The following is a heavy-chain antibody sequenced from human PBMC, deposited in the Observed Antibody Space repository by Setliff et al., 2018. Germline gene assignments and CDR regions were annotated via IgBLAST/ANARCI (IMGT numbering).Heavy chain of an antibody. D-gene: IGHD3-10*01. J-gene: IGHJ5*02. CDR3: AITKGFGDGWLDP. CDR1: GYTISSYP. V-gene: IGHV1-2*04. CDR2: ISAYDGNT. Sequence: ASVKVSCKVSGYTISSYPLNWVRQAPGQGLEWMGWISAYDGNTKYAQKFQGWVTITRDTSLTTAYMEVSSLNSDDTAVYYCAITKGFGDGWLDPWGQGTLVTVSS.